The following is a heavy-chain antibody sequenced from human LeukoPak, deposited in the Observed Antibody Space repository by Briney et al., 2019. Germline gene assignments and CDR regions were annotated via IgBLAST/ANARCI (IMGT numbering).Heavy chain of an antibody. CDR1: GGTFSSYT. V-gene: IGHV1-69*05. Sequence: SVNVSCKASGGTFSSYTISWVRHAPGQGLEWMGGIVPIFGTANYAQKFQGRVTITTDESTSTAYMELSSLRAEDTAVYYCARSLGLAGRDGYNYPYDWFDPWGQGTLVTVSS. J-gene: IGHJ5*02. CDR3: ARSLGLAGRDGYNYPYDWFDP. CDR2: IVPIFGTA. D-gene: IGHD5-24*01.